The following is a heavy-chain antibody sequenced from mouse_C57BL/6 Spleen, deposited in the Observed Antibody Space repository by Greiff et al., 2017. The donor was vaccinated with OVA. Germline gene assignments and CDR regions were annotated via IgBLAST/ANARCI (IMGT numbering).Heavy chain of an antibody. CDR2: ISSGGSYT. Sequence: EVKLVESGGDLVKPGGSLKLSCAASGFTFSSYGMSWVRQTPDKRLEWVATISSGGSYTYYPDSVKGRFTISRDNAKNTLYLQMSSLKSEDTAMYYCARVGSSYDFDYWGQGTTLTVSS. D-gene: IGHD1-1*01. CDR1: GFTFSSYG. V-gene: IGHV5-6*01. CDR3: ARVGSSYDFDY. J-gene: IGHJ2*01.